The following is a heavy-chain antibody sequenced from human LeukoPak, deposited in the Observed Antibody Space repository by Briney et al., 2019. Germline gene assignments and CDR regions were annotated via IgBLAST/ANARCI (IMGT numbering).Heavy chain of an antibody. CDR1: GFTFSSYA. Sequence: PGGSLRLSCAASGFTFSSYAMHWVRQAPGKGLEWVAVISYDGSNKYYADSVKGRFTISRDNSKNTLYLQMNSLRAEDTAVYYCASLRYYFDYWGQGTLVTVSS. V-gene: IGHV3-30-3*01. CDR3: ASLRYYFDY. J-gene: IGHJ4*02. D-gene: IGHD3-10*01. CDR2: ISYDGSNK.